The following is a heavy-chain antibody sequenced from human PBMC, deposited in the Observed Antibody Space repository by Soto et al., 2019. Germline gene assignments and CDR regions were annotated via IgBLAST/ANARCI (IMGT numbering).Heavy chain of an antibody. CDR2: ISSSSSTI. D-gene: IGHD2-15*01. J-gene: IGHJ6*02. V-gene: IGHV3-48*02. CDR1: GFTFSSYS. Sequence: EVQLVESGGGLVQPGGSLRLSCAASGFTFSSYSMNWVRQDPGKGLEWVSYISSSSSTIYYADSVKGRFTISRDNAKNSLYLQMNSLRDEDTAVYYCARGFCSGGSCYSYYYYGMDVWGQGTTVTVSS. CDR3: ARGFCSGGSCYSYYYYGMDV.